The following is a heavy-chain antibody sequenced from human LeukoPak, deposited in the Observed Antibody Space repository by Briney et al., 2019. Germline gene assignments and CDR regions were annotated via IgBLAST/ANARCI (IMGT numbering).Heavy chain of an antibody. D-gene: IGHD5-18*01. J-gene: IGHJ4*02. Sequence: GGSLRLSCAASGFTFSSYSMNWFRQAPGKGLEWVSSISSSSSYIYYADSVKGRFTISRDNAKNSLYLQMNSLRAEDTAVYYCARGGYSYGYTLYYFDYWGQGTLVTVSS. CDR2: ISSSSSYI. V-gene: IGHV3-21*01. CDR3: ARGGYSYGYTLYYFDY. CDR1: GFTFSSYS.